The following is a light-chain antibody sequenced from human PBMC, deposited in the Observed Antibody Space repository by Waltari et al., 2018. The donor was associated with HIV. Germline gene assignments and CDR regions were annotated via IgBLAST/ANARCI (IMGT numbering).Light chain of an antibody. V-gene: IGKV4-1*01. CDR3: QQYFTTPNT. Sequence: DIVMTQSPDSLAVSLGERATINCKSSQSVLYSSNNKNYLAWYQQKPGQPPKLLIYWASTRGSGVPDRFSGSGSGTDFILTISSLQAEDVAVYYCQQYFTTPNTFGQGTKLEIK. J-gene: IGKJ2*01. CDR2: WAS. CDR1: QSVLYSSNNKNY.